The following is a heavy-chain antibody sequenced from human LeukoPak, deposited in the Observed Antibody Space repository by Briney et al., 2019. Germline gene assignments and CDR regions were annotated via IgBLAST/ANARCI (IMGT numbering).Heavy chain of an antibody. CDR1: GYTFTDYY. CDR2: LNPKSGDT. D-gene: IGHD2-2*01. V-gene: IGHV1-2*02. CDR3: ARPSSTDYV. J-gene: IGHJ4*02. Sequence: GASAKVSCKASGYTFTDYYYIHWVRQAPGQGLEWMGWLNPKSGDTNYAQKFQGRVTVTRDTSISTAYMELSRLSSDDTAVYYCARPSSTDYVWGQGTQVTVSS.